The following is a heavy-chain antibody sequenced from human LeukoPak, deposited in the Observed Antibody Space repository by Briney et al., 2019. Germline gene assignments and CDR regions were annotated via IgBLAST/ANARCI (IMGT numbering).Heavy chain of an antibody. CDR1: GFTVSDYY. CDR2: LYTDDTT. J-gene: IGHJ4*02. Sequence: GGSLRLSCVASGFTVSDYYMSWVRQAPGKGLEWVSLLYTDDTTIYADSVEGRFTISRDDSKNTIYLHTTTLRGEDTAVYYCARGGAFYWNPRYWGQGTLVTVSS. CDR3: ARGGAFYWNPRY. V-gene: IGHV3-53*01. D-gene: IGHD1-1*01.